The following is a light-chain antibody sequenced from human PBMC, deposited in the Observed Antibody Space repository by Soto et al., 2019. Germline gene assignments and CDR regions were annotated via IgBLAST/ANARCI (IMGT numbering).Light chain of an antibody. CDR3: QQYGISPSYT. V-gene: IGKV3-20*01. CDR2: GAS. Sequence: EIVLTQSPGAQSLSPGEGATLSCRASQSLSSSYVAWYQQKVGQPPRLLIYGASNRATGIPDRFSGSWSGTEFTLTISRLEPEDFAVYYCQQYGISPSYTFAQGTKLEIK. J-gene: IGKJ2*01. CDR1: QSLSSSY.